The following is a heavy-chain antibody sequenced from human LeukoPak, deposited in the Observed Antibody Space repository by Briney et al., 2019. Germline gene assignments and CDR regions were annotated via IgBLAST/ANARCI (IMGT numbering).Heavy chain of an antibody. CDR2: IYYSGST. V-gene: IGHV4-59*01. CDR1: GGSISSYY. J-gene: IGHJ4*02. Sequence: PSETLSLTCTVSGGSISSYYWSWIRQPPGKGLEWIGYIYYSGSTNYNPSLKSRVTISVDTSKNQFSLKLSSVTAADTAVYYCARDPFPIAARPLDYWGQGTLVTVSS. D-gene: IGHD6-6*01. CDR3: ARDPFPIAARPLDY.